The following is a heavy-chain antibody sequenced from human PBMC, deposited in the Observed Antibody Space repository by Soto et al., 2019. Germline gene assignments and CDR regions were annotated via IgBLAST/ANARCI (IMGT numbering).Heavy chain of an antibody. CDR2: ISHDESNK. CDR1: GFTFRSYG. J-gene: IGHJ6*02. CDR3: TKSYYYDSSGSYAPRGYYYYYGMDV. Sequence: PGGSLRLSCAASGFTFRSYGMHWVRQAPGKGLEWVAIISHDESNKYYADSVKGRFTISRDNSKNTLYLQMNSLRAEDTAVYYCTKSYYYDSSGSYAPRGYYYYYGMDVWGRGTTVTVSS. D-gene: IGHD3-22*01. V-gene: IGHV3-30*18.